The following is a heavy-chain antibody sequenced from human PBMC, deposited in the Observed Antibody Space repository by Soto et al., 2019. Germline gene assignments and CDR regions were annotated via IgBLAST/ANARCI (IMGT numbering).Heavy chain of an antibody. V-gene: IGHV1-2*02. CDR1: GYTFIDYY. D-gene: IGHD3-9*01. CDR2: ISPKSGAT. Sequence: ASVKVSCKASGYTFIDYYMHWVRQAPGQGFEWLGRISPKSGATNYAQKFQGRVTMTWDTSLNTAYMELSSLISEDTAVYYCARPPGYISDWYYFDLWGQGALVTVSS. J-gene: IGHJ4*02. CDR3: ARPPGYISDWYYFDL.